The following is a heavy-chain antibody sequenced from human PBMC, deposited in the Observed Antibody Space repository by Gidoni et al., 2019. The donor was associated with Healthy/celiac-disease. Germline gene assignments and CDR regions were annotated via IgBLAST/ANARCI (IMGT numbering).Heavy chain of an antibody. CDR3: ARDLRASGSYAPDY. CDR1: GFTFSSYS. V-gene: IGHV3-21*01. CDR2: ISSSSSYI. Sequence: EVQLVESGGGLVKPGGSLRLSCAASGFTFSSYSMNWVRQAPGKGLEWVSSISSSSSYIYYADSVKGRFTISRDNAKNSLYLQMNSLRAGDTAVYYCARDLRASGSYAPDYWGQGTLVTVSS. J-gene: IGHJ4*02. D-gene: IGHD1-26*01.